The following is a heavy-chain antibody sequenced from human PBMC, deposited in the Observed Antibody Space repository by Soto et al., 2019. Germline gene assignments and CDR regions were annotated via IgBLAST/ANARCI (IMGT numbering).Heavy chain of an antibody. V-gene: IGHV3-11*01. CDR1: RLTFSDYY. CDR2: ISSSGTTI. J-gene: IGHJ4*02. D-gene: IGHD5-18*01. Sequence: GYLRLSCAASRLTFSDYYMSWIRQAPGRGLEWLSYISSSGTTIHYADSVKGRFTISRDNAKNSLFLQMNSLRAEDTAVYYCVARIQLWNRVDFWGQGTLATVYS. CDR3: VARIQLWNRVDF.